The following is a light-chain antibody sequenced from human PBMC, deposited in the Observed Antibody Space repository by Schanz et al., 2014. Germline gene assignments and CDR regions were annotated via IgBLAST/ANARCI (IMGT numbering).Light chain of an antibody. CDR3: AAWDASLNAWV. CDR2: SNN. Sequence: QSVLTQPPSASGPPGQRVTISCSGSSSNIGRNTVSWYEQVPGTAPKLLIYSNNQRPSGVPDRFSGSKSGTSASLAISGLQSEDEADYYCAAWDASLNAWVFGGGTKLTVL. J-gene: IGLJ3*02. V-gene: IGLV1-44*01. CDR1: SSNIGRNT.